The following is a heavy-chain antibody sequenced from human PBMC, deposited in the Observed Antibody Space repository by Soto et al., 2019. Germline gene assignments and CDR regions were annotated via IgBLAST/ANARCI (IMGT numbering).Heavy chain of an antibody. CDR2: VYSGGTT. J-gene: IGHJ4*02. CDR3: ARAGSPFDSDSSGYWGFDH. Sequence: GGSLRLSCVASGFAVSNNYMNWVRQAPGKGLEWVSVVYSGGTTYYADSVRGRFTVSRDDSKNTLFLQMSSLRAEDTAVYYCARAGSPFDSDSSGYWGFDHWGQGTLVTVSS. V-gene: IGHV3-53*01. D-gene: IGHD3-22*01. CDR1: GFAVSNNY.